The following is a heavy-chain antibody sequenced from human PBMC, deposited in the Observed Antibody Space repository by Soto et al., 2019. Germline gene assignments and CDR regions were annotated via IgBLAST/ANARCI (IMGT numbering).Heavy chain of an antibody. J-gene: IGHJ5*02. D-gene: IGHD3-22*01. Sequence: GESLKISCAASGFTFSSYWMHWVRQAPGKGLVWVSRINSDGSSTSYADSVKGRFTISRDNAKNTLYLQMNSLRAEDTAVYYCARGESYYYDSSGYYWFDPWGQGTLVTVSS. V-gene: IGHV3-74*01. CDR2: INSDGSST. CDR1: GFTFSSYW. CDR3: ARGESYYYDSSGYYWFDP.